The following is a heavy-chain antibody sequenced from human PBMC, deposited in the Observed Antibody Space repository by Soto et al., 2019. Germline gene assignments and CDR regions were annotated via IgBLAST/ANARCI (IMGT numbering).Heavy chain of an antibody. CDR2: ISGSGGST. D-gene: IGHD3-3*01. CDR1: GFTFSSYA. Sequence: GGSLRLSCAASGFTFSSYAMSWVRQAPGKGLEWVSAISGSGGSTYYADSVKGRFTISRDNSKNTLYLQMNSLRAEDTAVYYCAKDTSWDYDFWSGYCQFDYWGQGTLVTVSS. CDR3: AKDTSWDYDFWSGYCQFDY. J-gene: IGHJ4*02. V-gene: IGHV3-23*01.